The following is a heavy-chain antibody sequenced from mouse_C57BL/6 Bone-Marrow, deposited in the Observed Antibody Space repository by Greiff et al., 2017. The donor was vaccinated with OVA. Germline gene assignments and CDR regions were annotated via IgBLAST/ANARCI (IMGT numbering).Heavy chain of an antibody. CDR3: ARFDGYCAWFAY. J-gene: IGHJ3*01. CDR1: GYTFTSYW. CDR2: IDPGNGDT. Sequence: EVQLQQSGTVLARPGASVKMSCKTSGYTFTSYWMHWVKQRPGQGLEWIGAIDPGNGDTSYNQKFKGKAKLTAVTSASTAYMELSSLTNEDSAVYYWARFDGYCAWFAYWGQGTLVTVSA. V-gene: IGHV1-5*01. D-gene: IGHD2-3*01.